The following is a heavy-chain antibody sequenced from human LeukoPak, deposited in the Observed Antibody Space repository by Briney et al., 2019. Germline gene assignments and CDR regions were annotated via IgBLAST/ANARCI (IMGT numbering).Heavy chain of an antibody. D-gene: IGHD3-16*02. CDR3: ATSKGDLRLGELSRGFDY. J-gene: IGHJ4*02. Sequence: GASVKVSCKASGYTFTSYGISWVRQAPGQGLEWMGWISAYNGNTNYAQKLQGRVTMTTDTSTSTAYMELRSLRSEDTAVYYCATSKGDLRLGELSRGFDYWGQGTLVTVSS. V-gene: IGHV1-18*01. CDR2: ISAYNGNT. CDR1: GYTFTSYG.